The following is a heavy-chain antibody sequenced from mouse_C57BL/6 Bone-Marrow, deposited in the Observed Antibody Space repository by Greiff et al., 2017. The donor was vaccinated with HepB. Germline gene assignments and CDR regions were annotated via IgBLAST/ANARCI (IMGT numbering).Heavy chain of an antibody. V-gene: IGHV14-4*01. J-gene: IGHJ2*01. CDR1: GFNIKDDY. Sequence: VQLQQSGAELVRPGASVKLSCTASGFNIKDDYMHWVKQRPEQGLEWIGWIDPENGDTEYASKFQGKATITADTSSNTAYLQLSSLTSEDTAVFYCTTTAQAKYFDYWGQGTTLTVSS. CDR3: TTTAQAKYFDY. CDR2: IDPENGDT. D-gene: IGHD3-2*02.